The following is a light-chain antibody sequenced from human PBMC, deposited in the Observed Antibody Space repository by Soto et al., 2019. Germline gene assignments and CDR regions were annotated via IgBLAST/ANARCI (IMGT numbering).Light chain of an antibody. CDR2: NNN. V-gene: IGLV1-44*01. CDR1: SSNIGSNT. J-gene: IGLJ1*01. CDR3: AAWDDSLNGLV. Sequence: QLVLTQPPSASGTPGQRVTISCSGSSSNIGSNTVNWYQQLPGTAPKLLIYNNNQRPSGVPDRFSGSKSGTSASLAISGLQSEYEADYYCAAWDDSLNGLVFGTGTKVTVL.